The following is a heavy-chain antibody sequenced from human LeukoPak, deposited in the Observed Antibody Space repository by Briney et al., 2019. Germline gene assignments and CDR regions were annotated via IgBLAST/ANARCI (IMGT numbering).Heavy chain of an antibody. CDR3: TRHVDFVSVPSDYYMDV. J-gene: IGHJ6*03. CDR2: IRSKANSYAT. D-gene: IGHD2-15*01. Sequence: GGSLRLSCAASGFTFSGSAMHWVRQASGKGLEWVGRIRSKANSYATAYAASVKGRFTISRDDSKNTAYLQMNSLKTEDTAVYYCTRHVDFVSVPSDYYMDVWGKGTTVTVSS. V-gene: IGHV3-73*01. CDR1: GFTFSGSA.